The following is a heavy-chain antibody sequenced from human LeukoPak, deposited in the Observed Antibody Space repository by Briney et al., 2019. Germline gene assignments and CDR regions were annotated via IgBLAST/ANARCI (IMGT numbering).Heavy chain of an antibody. CDR2: ISSGGDYT. D-gene: IGHD4/OR15-4a*01. CDR1: GFTFNNYA. Sequence: GGSLRLSCAASGFTFNNYAMSWVRQAPGRGLEWVSAISSGGDYTNSADSVKGRFTISRDNSKNTLYLQMNSLRAEDTAVYYCAKTIGSYYFDYWGQGTLVTVSS. J-gene: IGHJ4*02. V-gene: IGHV3-23*01. CDR3: AKTIGSYYFDY.